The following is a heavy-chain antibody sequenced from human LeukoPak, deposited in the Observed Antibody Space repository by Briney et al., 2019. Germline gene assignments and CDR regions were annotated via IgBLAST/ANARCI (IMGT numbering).Heavy chain of an antibody. CDR3: ARSTIVAMKLDY. CDR2: IYYSGST. Sequence: PSQTLSLTCTVSGGSISSGGYYWSWIRQHPGKGLEWIGYIYYSGSTYYNPSLKSRVTISVDRSKNQFSLKLSSVTAADTAVYYCARSTIVAMKLDYWGQGTLVTVSS. V-gene: IGHV4-31*09. CDR1: GGSISSGGYY. J-gene: IGHJ4*02. D-gene: IGHD5-12*01.